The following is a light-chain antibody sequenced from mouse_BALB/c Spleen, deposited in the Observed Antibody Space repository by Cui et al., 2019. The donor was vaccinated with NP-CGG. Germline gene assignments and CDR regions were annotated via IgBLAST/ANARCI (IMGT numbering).Light chain of an antibody. Sequence: QSVLTRKYALTTSPGGTVTLTCRSSTGAVTTSNYANWVQEKPDHLFTGLIGGTNNRVPGVPARFSGSLIGDKAVLTITGAQTEDDAMYFCALWYSNHWVFGGGTKLTVL. J-gene: IGLJ1*01. CDR1: TGAVTTSNY. CDR3: ALWYSNHWV. V-gene: IGLV1*01. CDR2: GTN.